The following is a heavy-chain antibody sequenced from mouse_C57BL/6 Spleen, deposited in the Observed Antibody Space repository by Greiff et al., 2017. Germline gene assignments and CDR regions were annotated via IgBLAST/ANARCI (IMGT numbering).Heavy chain of an antibody. CDR2: IVPANGNT. CDR3: ARGTTVEDYFDY. V-gene: IGHV14-3*01. D-gene: IGHD1-1*01. Sequence: EVKLVESVAELVRPGASVKLSCTASGFNIKNTYMHWVKQRPEQGLEWIGRIVPANGNTKYAPKFKGKATITADTSSNTVYLQLSGLTSEDTAIYYCARGTTVEDYFDYWGQGTTLTVSS. J-gene: IGHJ2*01. CDR1: GFNIKNTY.